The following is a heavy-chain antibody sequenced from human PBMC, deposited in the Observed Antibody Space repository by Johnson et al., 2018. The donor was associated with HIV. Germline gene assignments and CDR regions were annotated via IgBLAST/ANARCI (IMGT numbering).Heavy chain of an antibody. CDR2: IYSGGST. D-gene: IGHD6-13*01. V-gene: IGHV3-66*02. J-gene: IGHJ3*02. CDR1: GFTVSSNY. CDR3: APAGPDAFDI. Sequence: EQLVESGGGVVQPGGSLRLSCAASGFTVSSNYMSWVRQAPGKGLEWVSVIYSGGSTYYADSVKGRFTISRDNSKNFLYLQMNSLRPEDTAVYYCAPAGPDAFDIWGQGTMVTVSS.